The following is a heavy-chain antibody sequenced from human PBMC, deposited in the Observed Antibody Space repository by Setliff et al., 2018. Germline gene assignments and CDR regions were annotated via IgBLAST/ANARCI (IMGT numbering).Heavy chain of an antibody. Sequence: SETLSLTCTVSGGSISSYYWSWIRQPAGKGLEWIGHIYIGGSANYNPSLKSRVTMSVDTSKNQFSLHLTSVTAADTAVYYCAREVGTSTSSDAFDVWGQGMMVTVS. D-gene: IGHD1-26*01. CDR3: AREVGTSTSSDAFDV. CDR2: IYIGGSA. V-gene: IGHV4-4*07. J-gene: IGHJ3*01. CDR1: GGSISSYY.